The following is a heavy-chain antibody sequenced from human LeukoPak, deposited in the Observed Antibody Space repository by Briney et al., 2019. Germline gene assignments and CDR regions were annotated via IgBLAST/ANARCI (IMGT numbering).Heavy chain of an antibody. D-gene: IGHD6-13*01. V-gene: IGHV4-59*12. CDR2: IYYSGST. CDR3: AREGYSSSSFDY. Sequence: PSETLSLTCTVSGGSISSYYWSWIRQPPGKGLEWIGYIYYSGSTNYNPSLKSRVTISVDTSKNQFSLKLSSVTAADTAVYYCAREGYSSSSFDYWGQGTLVIVSS. CDR1: GGSISSYY. J-gene: IGHJ4*02.